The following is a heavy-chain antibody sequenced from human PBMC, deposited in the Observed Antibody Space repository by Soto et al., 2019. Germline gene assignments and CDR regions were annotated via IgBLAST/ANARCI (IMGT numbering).Heavy chain of an antibody. D-gene: IGHD1-7*01. CDR1: GGSISSGGYY. V-gene: IGHV4-31*03. CDR2: IYYSGST. CDR3: AREAPPGTTGNWFDP. Sequence: SETLSLTCTVSGGSISSGGYYWSWIRQHPGKGLEWIGYIYYSGSTYYNPSLKSRVTISVDTSKNQFSLKLSSVTAADTAVYYCAREAPPGTTGNWFDPWGQGTLVAVS. J-gene: IGHJ5*02.